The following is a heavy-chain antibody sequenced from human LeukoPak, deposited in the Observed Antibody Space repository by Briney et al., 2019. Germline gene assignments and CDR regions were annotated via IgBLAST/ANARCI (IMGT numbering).Heavy chain of an antibody. CDR2: ISSSGSTI. Sequence: GGSLRLSCAASGFTFSDYYMSWIRQAPGKGLEWVSYISSSGSTIYYADSVKGRFTISRDNAKNSLYLQMNSLRAEDTAVYYCARDPVPHYYYYMDVWGKGTTVTVSS. V-gene: IGHV3-11*04. J-gene: IGHJ6*03. CDR1: GFTFSDYY. CDR3: ARDPVPHYYYYMDV.